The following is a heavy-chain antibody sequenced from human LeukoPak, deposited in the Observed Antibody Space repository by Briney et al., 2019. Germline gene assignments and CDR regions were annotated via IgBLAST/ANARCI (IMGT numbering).Heavy chain of an antibody. V-gene: IGHV3-30*02. Sequence: GRSLRLSCTASGFTFSSYGMHWVRQAPGKGLEWVAFIRYDGSNKYYADSVKGRLTISRDNSKNTLYLQMNSLRAEDTAVYYCAKDSVERFGELFSYYYYYGMDVWGQGTTVTVSS. D-gene: IGHD3-10*01. CDR2: IRYDGSNK. CDR1: GFTFSSYG. CDR3: AKDSVERFGELFSYYYYYGMDV. J-gene: IGHJ6*02.